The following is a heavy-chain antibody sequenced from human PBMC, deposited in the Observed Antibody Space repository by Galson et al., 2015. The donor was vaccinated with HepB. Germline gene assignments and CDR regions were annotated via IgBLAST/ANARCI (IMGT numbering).Heavy chain of an antibody. CDR3: ATEKTPYYYDSSGYYPFDP. CDR1: GYTLTELS. CDR2: FDPEDGET. V-gene: IGHV1-24*01. J-gene: IGHJ5*02. Sequence: SVKVSCMVSGYTLTELSMHWVRQAPGKGLEWMGGFDPEDGETIYAQKFQVRVTMTEDTSTDTAYMELSSLRSEDTAVYYCATEKTPYYYDSSGYYPFDPWGQGTLVTVSS. D-gene: IGHD3-22*01.